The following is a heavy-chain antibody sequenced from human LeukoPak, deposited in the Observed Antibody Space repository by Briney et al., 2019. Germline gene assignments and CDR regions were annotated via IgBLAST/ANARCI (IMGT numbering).Heavy chain of an antibody. J-gene: IGHJ4*02. D-gene: IGHD3-10*01. CDR2: INPIFNIL. CDR1: EGTFGAYS. CDR3: AAGRRLGELFFDY. V-gene: IGHV1-69*01. Sequence: SVKVSCKASEGTFGAYSIDWVRQAPGQGLDWVGGINPIFNILYYAQNFQGRVTITADESTNTDFLELDSLKHDDTAVYYCAAGRRLGELFFDYWGPGTLVTVSS.